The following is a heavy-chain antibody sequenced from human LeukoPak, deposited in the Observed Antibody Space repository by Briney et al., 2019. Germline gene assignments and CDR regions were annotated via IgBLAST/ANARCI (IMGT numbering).Heavy chain of an antibody. CDR3: AKHLDRTYYYDSSGLSPLDY. V-gene: IGHV3-23*01. CDR2: ISGSGGST. CDR1: GFTFSSYA. D-gene: IGHD3-22*01. Sequence: GGSLRLSCAASGFTFSSYAMSWVRQAPGKGLEWVSAISGSGGSTYYADSVKGRFTISRDNSKNTLYLQMNSLRAEDTAVYYCAKHLDRTYYYDSSGLSPLDYRGQGTLVTVSS. J-gene: IGHJ4*02.